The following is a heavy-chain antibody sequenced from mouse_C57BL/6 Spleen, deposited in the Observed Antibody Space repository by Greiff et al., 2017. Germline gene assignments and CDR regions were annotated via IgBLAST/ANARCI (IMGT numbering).Heavy chain of an antibody. Sequence: QVQLQQPGAELVKPGASVKLSCKASGYTFTSYWMHWVKQRPGRGREWIGRIDPNSGGTKYNEKFKSKATLTVDKPPSTAYMPLSSLTSEDSAFYCGARGDDGYTRFAYWGQGTLVTVSA. V-gene: IGHV1-72*01. D-gene: IGHD2-3*01. CDR2: IDPNSGGT. CDR1: GYTFTSYW. CDR3: ARGDDGYTRFAY. J-gene: IGHJ3*01.